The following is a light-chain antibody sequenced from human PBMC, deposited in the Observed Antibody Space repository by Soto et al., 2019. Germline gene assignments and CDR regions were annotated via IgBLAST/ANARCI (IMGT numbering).Light chain of an antibody. CDR1: EDIGND. CDR3: LQYKDSPFT. Sequence: DIQMTQSPSSLSASVGDRVTITCRASEDIGNDLGWYQQKPGKAPKRLIFAASSLQSGVPSTFTGSGSGTEFTLTISSLQSEDFATYYCLQYKDSPFTFGQGTRLEIK. CDR2: AAS. V-gene: IGKV1-17*01. J-gene: IGKJ5*01.